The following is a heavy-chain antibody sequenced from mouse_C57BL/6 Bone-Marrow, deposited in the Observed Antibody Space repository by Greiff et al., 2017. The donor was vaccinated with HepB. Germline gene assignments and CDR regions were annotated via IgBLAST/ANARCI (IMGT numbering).Heavy chain of an antibody. CDR3: ARRGGYYGSSYEVDY. CDR1: GFTFSSYG. Sequence: DVMLVESGGDLVKPGGSLKLSCAASGFTFSSYGMSWVRQTPDKRLEWVATISSGGSYTSYPDSVKGRFTISRDNAKNTLYLQMSSLKSEDTAMYYCARRGGYYGSSYEVDYGGQGTTLTVSS. CDR2: ISSGGSYT. V-gene: IGHV5-6*02. J-gene: IGHJ2*01. D-gene: IGHD1-1*01.